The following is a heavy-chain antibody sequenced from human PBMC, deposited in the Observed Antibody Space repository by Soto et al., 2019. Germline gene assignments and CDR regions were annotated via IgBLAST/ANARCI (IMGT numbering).Heavy chain of an antibody. CDR3: ARESGSGSYYNGEGAFDI. CDR2: TYYSGST. V-gene: IGHV4-59*06. CDR1: SISNYY. Sequence: SISNYYWTWIRQTPGKGLEWIGYTYYSGSTYYNPSLKSRVTISVDTSKNQFSLKLSSVTAADTAVYYCARESGSGSYYNGEGAFDIWGQGTMVTVSS. D-gene: IGHD3-10*01. J-gene: IGHJ3*02.